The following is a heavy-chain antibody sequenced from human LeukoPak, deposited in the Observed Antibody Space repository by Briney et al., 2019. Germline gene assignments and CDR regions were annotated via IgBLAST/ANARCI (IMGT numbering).Heavy chain of an antibody. CDR2: ISSSSSTI. D-gene: IGHD3-10*01. Sequence: GGSLRLSCAASGFTFSSYSMNWVRQAPGKGLEWVSYISSSSSTIYYADSVKGRFTISRDNAKNSLYLQMNSLRAEDTAVYYCARGPRTYYYGSGSYSGRDAFDIWGQGTMVTVSS. V-gene: IGHV3-48*04. J-gene: IGHJ3*02. CDR1: GFTFSSYS. CDR3: ARGPRTYYYGSGSYSGRDAFDI.